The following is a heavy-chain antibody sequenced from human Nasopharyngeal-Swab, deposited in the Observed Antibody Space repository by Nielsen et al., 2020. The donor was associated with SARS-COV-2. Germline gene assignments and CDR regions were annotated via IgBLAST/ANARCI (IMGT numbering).Heavy chain of an antibody. CDR2: ISAYNGNT. CDR3: AKGIAVADAFDI. D-gene: IGHD6-19*01. Sequence: ASVKVSCKASGYTFTNYGISWVRQAPGQGLEWMGWISAYNGNTNYAQKLQGRVTMTTDTSTSTAYMELRSLRSDDTAVYYCAKGIAVADAFDIWGQGTMVTVSS. CDR1: GYTFTNYG. V-gene: IGHV1-18*04. J-gene: IGHJ3*02.